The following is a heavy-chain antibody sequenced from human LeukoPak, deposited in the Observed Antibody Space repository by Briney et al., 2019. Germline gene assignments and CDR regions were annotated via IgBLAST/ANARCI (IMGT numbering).Heavy chain of an antibody. J-gene: IGHJ3*02. V-gene: IGHV4-59*08. CDR3: ARQTMSTAEAFDI. D-gene: IGHD4-17*01. CDR2: IYYSGST. CDR1: GGSISSHF. Sequence: SETLSFTCTVSGGSISSHFWSWIRQPPGKRLEWIAYIYYSGSTDYNPSLKSRVTISVDTSKNQFSLKLSSVTAADTAVYYCARQTMSTAEAFDIWGQGTMVTVSS.